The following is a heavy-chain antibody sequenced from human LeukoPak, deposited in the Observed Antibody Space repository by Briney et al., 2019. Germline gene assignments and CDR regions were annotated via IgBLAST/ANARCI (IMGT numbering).Heavy chain of an antibody. CDR2: ISSSGSTI. Sequence: GGSLRLSCAASGFTFSSYEMNWVRQAPGKGLEWVSYISSSGSTIYYADSVKGRFTISRDNAKNSLYLQMNSLRAEDTAVYYCAKDSNTYYYGSGSYQHFYYFDYWGQGTLVTVSS. CDR3: AKDSNTYYYGSGSYQHFYYFDY. D-gene: IGHD3-10*01. CDR1: GFTFSSYE. V-gene: IGHV3-48*03. J-gene: IGHJ4*02.